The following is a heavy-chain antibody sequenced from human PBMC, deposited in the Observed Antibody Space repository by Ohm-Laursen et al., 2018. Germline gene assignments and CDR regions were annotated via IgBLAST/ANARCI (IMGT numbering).Heavy chain of an antibody. J-gene: IGHJ3*02. Sequence: SLRLSCAASGFTFDNYAMHWVRQAPGKGLEWVSGISWNSGSIGYADSVKGRFTISRDNAKNSLYLQMNSLRAEDTALYYCAKAAIYDYVWGTAFDIWGQGTMVTVSS. CDR2: ISWNSGSI. V-gene: IGHV3-9*01. CDR1: GFTFDNYA. CDR3: AKAAIYDYVWGTAFDI. D-gene: IGHD3-16*01.